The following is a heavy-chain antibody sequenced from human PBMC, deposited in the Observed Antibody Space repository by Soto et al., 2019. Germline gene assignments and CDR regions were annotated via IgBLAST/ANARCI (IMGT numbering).Heavy chain of an antibody. J-gene: IGHJ6*01. CDR1: GFTFRNYD. CDR3: ARTDIDFYGRDV. CDR2: ISAAGDP. V-gene: IGHV3-13*05. Sequence: EVQLVESGGGLVQPGGSLRLSCESSGFTFRNYDMHWVRQRTGKGLEWVSGISAAGDPDYADSVEGRFTISIENAQNSLFLQMNSLRVGDTAVYYCARTDIDFYGRDVWGEGITVIVSS.